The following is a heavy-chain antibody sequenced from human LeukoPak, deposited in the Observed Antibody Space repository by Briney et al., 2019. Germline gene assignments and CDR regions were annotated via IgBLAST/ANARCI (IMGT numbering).Heavy chain of an antibody. CDR3: ARGLGDYGDFTNLAYFDY. D-gene: IGHD4-17*01. Sequence: SETLSLTCAVYGGSFSGYYWSSIRQPPGKGLEWIGEINHSESTNYNPSLKSRVTISVDTSKNQFSLKLSSVTAADTAVYYCARGLGDYGDFTNLAYFDYWGQGTLVTVSS. CDR1: GGSFSGYY. CDR2: INHSEST. J-gene: IGHJ4*02. V-gene: IGHV4-34*01.